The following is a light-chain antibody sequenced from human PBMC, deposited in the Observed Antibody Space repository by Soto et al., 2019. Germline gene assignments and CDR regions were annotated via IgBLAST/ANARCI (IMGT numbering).Light chain of an antibody. CDR2: DNN. CDR1: SSNIGNNY. J-gene: IGLJ3*02. V-gene: IGLV1-51*01. CDR3: GTWDTSLSARV. Sequence: QSVLTQPPSVSAAPGQTVTISCSGSSSNIGNNYVSWYQQLPGTAPKLLIYDNNKRPSGIPDRFSGSKSGTSATLDITGLQTGDEADYYCGTWDTSLSARVFGGGTKVTVL.